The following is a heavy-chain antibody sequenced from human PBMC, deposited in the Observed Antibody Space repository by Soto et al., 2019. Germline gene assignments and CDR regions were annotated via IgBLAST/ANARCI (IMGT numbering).Heavy chain of an antibody. Sequence: QITLNESGPTQVKPRQTLTLTCTFSGFSLTTSGVGVGWIRQSPGKAPEWLALIYWDDDKRYSQSLKSRLTITKDTSNNQVVLTMADLDPADTATYYCAHRVLRTVFGLVTTTAIYFDFWGQGTPVAVSS. J-gene: IGHJ4*02. CDR3: AHRVLRTVFGLVTTTAIYFDF. CDR1: GFSLTTSGVG. D-gene: IGHD3-3*01. V-gene: IGHV2-5*02. CDR2: IYWDDDK.